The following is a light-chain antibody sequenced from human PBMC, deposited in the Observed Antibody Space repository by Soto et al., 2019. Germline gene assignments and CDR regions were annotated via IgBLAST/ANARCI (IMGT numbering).Light chain of an antibody. Sequence: ALPQSPGTLSLSPGARATLSCRASQSIANNYLTWYQQSTGQAPRVLIYDASTRATGIPDRFSGSGSGTDCTLTISRLEPEDLAVYYCQQYGSSPWTFGQGTKGDIK. CDR2: DAS. CDR1: QSIANNY. J-gene: IGKJ1*01. CDR3: QQYGSSPWT. V-gene: IGKV3-20*01.